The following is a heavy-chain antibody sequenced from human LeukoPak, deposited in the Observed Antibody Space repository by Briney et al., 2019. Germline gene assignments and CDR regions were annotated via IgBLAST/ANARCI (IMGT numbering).Heavy chain of an antibody. V-gene: IGHV3-30*04. CDR1: GFPFSVSA. J-gene: IGHJ4*02. Sequence: PGGSLRLSCAASGFPFSVSAMHWVRQAPGKGLEWVAVISYDGDHEYYADSVVGRFTVSRDNSKNTVYLQMVSLRAEDTAVYYCVSGDRYSTPRRWYFSFENWGQGPLVTVSS. D-gene: IGHD2-8*01. CDR2: ISYDGDHE. CDR3: VSGDRYSTPRRWYFSFEN.